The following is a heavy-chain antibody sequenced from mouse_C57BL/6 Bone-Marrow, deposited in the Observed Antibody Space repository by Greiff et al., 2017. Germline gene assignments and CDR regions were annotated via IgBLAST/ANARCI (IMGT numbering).Heavy chain of an antibody. J-gene: IGHJ3*01. Sequence: EVKLVESGEGLVKPGGSLKLSCAASGFTFSSYALSWVRQTPEKRLEWVAYHSSGGDYIYYADTVKGRFTISRDNARNPLYLHISSLKTEDTAMYYCTRVGVYYEGRAWFAYWGLGTLVTVSA. CDR3: TRVGVYYEGRAWFAY. CDR2: HSSGGDYI. CDR1: GFTFSSYA. D-gene: IGHD1-1*01. V-gene: IGHV5-9-1*02.